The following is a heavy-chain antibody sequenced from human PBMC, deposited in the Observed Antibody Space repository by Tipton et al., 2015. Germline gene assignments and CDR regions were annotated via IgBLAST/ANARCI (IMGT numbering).Heavy chain of an antibody. V-gene: IGHV4-59*04. J-gene: IGHJ4*02. Sequence: TLSLTCTVSSDSISKYYWTWIRQPPGKELQWIGYIQYSGSTYYNPSLKSRVTISVDTSKNQFSLKLSSVTAADTAVYYCACQDYDSLTRDYQTVDYWGQGTLVTVSS. D-gene: IGHD3-9*01. CDR1: SDSISKYY. CDR3: ACQDYDSLTRDYQTVDY. CDR2: IQYSGST.